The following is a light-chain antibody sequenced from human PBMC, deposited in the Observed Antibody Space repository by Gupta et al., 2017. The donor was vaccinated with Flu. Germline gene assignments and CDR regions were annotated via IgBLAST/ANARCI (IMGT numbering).Light chain of an antibody. V-gene: IGLV3-21*02. CDR3: QVWDSRSDQSV. CDR1: SIGFKS. CDR2: VDF. Sequence: GGDSIGFKSVYWYQQKPAQAPVLVVYVDFDRPSGIPERFSGSNSGDTATLTISGAEAGDEADYYCQVWDSRSDQSVFGSGTKVTV. J-gene: IGLJ1*01.